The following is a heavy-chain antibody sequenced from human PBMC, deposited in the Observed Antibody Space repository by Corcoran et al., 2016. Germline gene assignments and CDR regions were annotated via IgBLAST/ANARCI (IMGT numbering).Heavy chain of an antibody. J-gene: IGHJ6*02. Sequence: EVQLVESGGDLVQPGGSLRLSCAASGFTFSDSAIHWVRQASGKGLEWVGLIRSKPNSHATAYAASMRERFTISRDDSKNTAYLQMNSLKTEDTAVYYCNRGIGGYGMDVWGQGTTVTVSS. CDR3: NRGIGGYGMDV. V-gene: IGHV3-73*02. CDR2: IRSKPNSHAT. D-gene: IGHD3-16*01. CDR1: GFTFSDSA.